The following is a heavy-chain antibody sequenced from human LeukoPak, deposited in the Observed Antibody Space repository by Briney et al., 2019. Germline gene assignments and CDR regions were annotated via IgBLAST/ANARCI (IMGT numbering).Heavy chain of an antibody. CDR2: INHSGST. Sequence: SETLSLTCAVYGGSFSGYYWSWIRQPPGKGLEWIGEINHSGSTNYNPSLKSRVTILVDTSKNQFSLKLSSVTAADTAVYYCARGTDILVDWGQGTLVTVSS. D-gene: IGHD3-9*01. CDR1: GGSFSGYY. V-gene: IGHV4-34*01. CDR3: ARGTDILVD. J-gene: IGHJ4*02.